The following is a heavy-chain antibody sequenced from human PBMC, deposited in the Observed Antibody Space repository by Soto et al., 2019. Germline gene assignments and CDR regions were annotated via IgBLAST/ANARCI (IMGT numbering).Heavy chain of an antibody. V-gene: IGHV4-59*01. CDR3: ARVRGTAGKRYFDY. CDR1: GGSMSSYY. J-gene: IGHJ4*02. D-gene: IGHD6-13*01. CDR2: IYYSGST. Sequence: SETLSLTCTVPGGSMSSYYWNWMRQPPGKGLEWIGYIYYSGSTTYNPSLKSRVTISVDSSKNQFSLKVTSVTAADTAVYYCARVRGTAGKRYFDYWGQGTLVTVSS.